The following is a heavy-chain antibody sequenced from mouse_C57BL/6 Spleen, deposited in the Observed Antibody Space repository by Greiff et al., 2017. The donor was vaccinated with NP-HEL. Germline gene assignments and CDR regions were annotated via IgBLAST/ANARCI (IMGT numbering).Heavy chain of an antibody. J-gene: IGHJ4*01. D-gene: IGHD2-4*01. CDR3: AKGLYDYDEDYAMDY. Sequence: VQLQQPGAELVRPGSSVKLSCKASGYTFTSYWMHWVKQRPIQGLEWIGNIDPSDSETHYNQKFKDKATLTVDKSSSTAYMQLSSLTSEDSAVYYCAKGLYDYDEDYAMDYWGQGTSVTVSS. CDR1: GYTFTSYW. V-gene: IGHV1-52*01. CDR2: IDPSDSET.